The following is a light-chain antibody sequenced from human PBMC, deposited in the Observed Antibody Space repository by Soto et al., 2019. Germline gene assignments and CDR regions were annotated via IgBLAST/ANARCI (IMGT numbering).Light chain of an antibody. CDR3: QQYNQWPRT. CDR2: GAS. CDR1: QSIRGD. J-gene: IGKJ1*01. V-gene: IGKV3-15*01. Sequence: EVVMTQSPATLSLSPGERATLSYRASQSIRGDLAWYQQKPGQAPRLLIYGASTRATGIPARFSGSGSWTDFGLIISSLLSEDFAVYYCQQYNQWPRTFGQGTKVEVK.